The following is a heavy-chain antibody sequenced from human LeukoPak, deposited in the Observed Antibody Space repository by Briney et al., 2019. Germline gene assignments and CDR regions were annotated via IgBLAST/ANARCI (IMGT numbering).Heavy chain of an antibody. D-gene: IGHD3-10*01. CDR2: ISYDGSNK. CDR3: ARDIIRSLYGSGGHDY. CDR1: GFTFSSYA. V-gene: IGHV3-30*04. Sequence: GRSLRLSCAASGFTFSSYAMHWVRQAPGKGLEWVAVISYDGSNKYYADSVKGRFTISRDNSKNTLYLQMNSLRAEDTAVYYCARDIIRSLYGSGGHDYWGQGTLVTVSS. J-gene: IGHJ4*02.